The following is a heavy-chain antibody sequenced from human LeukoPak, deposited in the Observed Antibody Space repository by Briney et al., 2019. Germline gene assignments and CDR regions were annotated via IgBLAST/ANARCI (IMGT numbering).Heavy chain of an antibody. Sequence: GGSLRLSCAASGFTFSNYAMSWVRQAPGKGLEWVSTITGGGFGTYYADSVKGRFIISRDNSKNTLYLQMNSLGAEDTAVYYCAERGVLSDHYFDYWGQGTLVTVSS. D-gene: IGHD2-21*02. V-gene: IGHV3-23*01. CDR1: GFTFSNYA. CDR3: AERGVLSDHYFDY. J-gene: IGHJ4*02. CDR2: ITGGGFGT.